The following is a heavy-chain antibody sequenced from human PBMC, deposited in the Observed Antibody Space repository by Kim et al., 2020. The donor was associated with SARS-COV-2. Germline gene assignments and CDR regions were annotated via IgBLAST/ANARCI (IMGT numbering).Heavy chain of an antibody. D-gene: IGHD1-1*01. J-gene: IGHJ5*02. V-gene: IGHV1-2*04. CDR1: AYTFTGYY. Sequence: ASVKVSCKASAYTFTGYYMHWVRQAPGQGLEWMGWINPNSGGTNYAQKFQGWVTMTRDTSISTAYMELIRLRSDDTAVYYCARGVDGTTGTGALDTWGQGTLVPV. CDR2: INPNSGGT. CDR3: ARGVDGTTGTGALDT.